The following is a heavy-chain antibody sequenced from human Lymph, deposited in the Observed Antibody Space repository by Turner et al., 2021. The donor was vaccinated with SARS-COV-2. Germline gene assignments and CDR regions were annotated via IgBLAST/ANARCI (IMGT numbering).Heavy chain of an antibody. V-gene: IGHV3-21*01. CDR1: GFTFSSYS. D-gene: IGHD2-21*02. Sequence: VQRGESGGGLVKPGGSLRLSCAASGFTFSSYSMNWVRQAPGKGLEWVSSITFTSSYIYYADSVKGRFTISRDNAKNSLYLQMNSLRAEDTAVYYCARGPPDFPYYFDYWGQGTLVTVSS. CDR3: ARGPPDFPYYFDY. CDR2: ITFTSSYI. J-gene: IGHJ4*02.